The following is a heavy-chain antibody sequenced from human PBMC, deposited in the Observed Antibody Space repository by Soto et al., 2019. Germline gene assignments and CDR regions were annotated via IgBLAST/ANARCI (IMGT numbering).Heavy chain of an antibody. CDR2: IIPIFGTA. CDR1: GGTFSSYA. V-gene: IGHV1-69*05. D-gene: IGHD2-2*01. J-gene: IGHJ5*02. Sequence: GASVKVSCKASGGTFSSYAISWVRQAPGQGLEWMGGIIPIFGTANYAQKLQGRVTMTTDTSTSTAYMELRSLRSDDTAVYYCARDWNCSNTRCQNCFDPWGQGTLVTVSS. CDR3: ARDWNCSNTRCQNCFDP.